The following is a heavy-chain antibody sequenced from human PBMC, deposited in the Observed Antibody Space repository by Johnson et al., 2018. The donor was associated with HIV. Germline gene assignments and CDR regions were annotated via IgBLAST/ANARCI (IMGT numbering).Heavy chain of an antibody. Sequence: VQLVESGGGLVPPGGSLRLSCAASGFIFRNYWMYWVRQAPGKGLVWVARIYSDGSDTAYADSVKGRFPISRANAKKTLYLQMNSLRAEDTAVYYWAKHEKGSYFATGLSRGAFDIWGQGTMVTVSS. CDR3: AKHEKGSYFATGLSRGAFDI. D-gene: IGHD1-26*01. J-gene: IGHJ3*02. V-gene: IGHV3-74*03. CDR2: IYSDGSDT. CDR1: GFIFRNYW.